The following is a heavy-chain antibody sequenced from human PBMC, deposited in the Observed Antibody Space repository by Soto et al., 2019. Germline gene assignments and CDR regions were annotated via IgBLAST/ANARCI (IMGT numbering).Heavy chain of an antibody. CDR3: AKAYYYDSSGYYYGFSGFDY. J-gene: IGHJ4*02. V-gene: IGHV3-23*01. CDR2: ISGSGGST. D-gene: IGHD3-22*01. Sequence: EVQLLESGGGLVQPGGSLRLSCAASGFTFSSYAMSWVRQAPGKGLEWVSAISGSGGSTYYADSVKGRFTISRDNSKNTLYLQMNSLRADDTAVYYCAKAYYYDSSGYYYGFSGFDYWGQGTLVTVSS. CDR1: GFTFSSYA.